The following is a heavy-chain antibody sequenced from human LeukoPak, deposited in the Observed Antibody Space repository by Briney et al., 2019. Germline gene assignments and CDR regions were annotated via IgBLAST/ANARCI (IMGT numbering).Heavy chain of an antibody. J-gene: IGHJ4*02. D-gene: IGHD3-16*02. V-gene: IGHV4-59*01. CDR3: VKVALIDIPATGTWAPYFAS. CDR2: LLYAGSA. Sequence: SETLSLTCTVSDASISGNYWSWIRQPPGKGLEWLGYLLYAGSATYNPSLERRITMSLDTSNNHFSLKLTSVTAADTAVYYCVKVALIDIPATGTWAPYFASWGQGTLVTVSS. CDR1: DASISGNY.